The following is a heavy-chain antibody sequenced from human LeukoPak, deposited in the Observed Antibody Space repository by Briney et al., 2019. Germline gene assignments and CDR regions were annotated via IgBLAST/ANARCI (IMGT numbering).Heavy chain of an antibody. J-gene: IGHJ3*02. CDR2: ISYDGSNK. V-gene: IGHV3-30-3*01. CDR1: GFTFSSYW. CDR3: ARGNPRYDAFDI. Sequence: GSLRLSCAASGFTFSSYWMSWVRQAPGKGLEWVAVISYDGSNKYYADSVKGRFTISRDNSKNTLYLQVNSLRAEDTAVYYCARGNPRYDAFDIWGQGTMVTVSS.